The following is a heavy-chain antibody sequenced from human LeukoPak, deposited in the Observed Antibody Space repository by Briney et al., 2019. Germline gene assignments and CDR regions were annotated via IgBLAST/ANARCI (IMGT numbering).Heavy chain of an antibody. CDR1: GFTFSSYA. CDR3: ARDLVGATRGY. J-gene: IGHJ4*02. CDR2: ISYDGSNK. D-gene: IGHD1-26*01. V-gene: IGHV3-30-3*01. Sequence: GGSLRLSCAASGFTFSSYAMHWVRQAPGKGLEWVAVISYDGSNKYYAGSVKGRFTISRDNSKNTLYLQMNSLRAEDTAVYYCARDLVGATRGYWGQGTLVTVSS.